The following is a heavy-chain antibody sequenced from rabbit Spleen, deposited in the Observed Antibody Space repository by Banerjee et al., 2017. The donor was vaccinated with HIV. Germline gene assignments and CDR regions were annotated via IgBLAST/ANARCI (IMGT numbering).Heavy chain of an antibody. CDR3: ARDLVVVIGWNFNL. CDR2: IYNGDGST. Sequence: QEQLVESGGGLVQPGGSLKLSCKASGFDFSTYSMSWVRQAPGKGLEWIACIYNGDGSTYYASWAKGRFTISKTSSTTVTLQMTSLTAADTAAYFCARDLVVVIGWNFNLWGPGTLVTVS. J-gene: IGHJ4*01. CDR1: GFDFSTYS. D-gene: IGHD8-1*01. V-gene: IGHV1S45*01.